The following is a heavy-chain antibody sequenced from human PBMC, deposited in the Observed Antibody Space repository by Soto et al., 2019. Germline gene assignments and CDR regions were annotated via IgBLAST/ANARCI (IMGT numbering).Heavy chain of an antibody. CDR3: ARDKFTTTVTTLSGY. J-gene: IGHJ4*02. CDR1: GFTFSSYA. D-gene: IGHD4-17*01. V-gene: IGHV3-30-3*01. Sequence: QVQLVESGGGVVQPGRSLRLSCAASGFTFSSYAMHWVRQAPGKGLEWVAVISYDGSNKYYADSVKGRFTISRDNSKNTLYLQMNSLRAEDTAVYYCARDKFTTTVTTLSGYWGQGTLVTVSS. CDR2: ISYDGSNK.